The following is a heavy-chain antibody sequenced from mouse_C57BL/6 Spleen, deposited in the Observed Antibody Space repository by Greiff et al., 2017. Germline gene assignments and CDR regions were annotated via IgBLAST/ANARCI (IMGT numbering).Heavy chain of an antibody. CDR1: GYTFTEYT. Sequence: VKLMESGAELVKPGASVKLSCKASGYTFTEYTIHWVKQRSGQGLEWIGWFYPGSGSIKYNEKFKDKATLTADKSSSTVYMELSRLTSEDSAVYFCARQTTVVAPLDYWGQGTTLTVSS. D-gene: IGHD1-1*01. J-gene: IGHJ2*01. CDR2: FYPGSGSI. V-gene: IGHV1-62-2*01. CDR3: ARQTTVVAPLDY.